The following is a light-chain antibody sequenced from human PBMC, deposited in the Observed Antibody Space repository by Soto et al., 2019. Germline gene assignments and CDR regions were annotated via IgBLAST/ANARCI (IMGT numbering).Light chain of an antibody. CDR1: SSDVGGYNY. CDR3: SSYTSSTTLV. Sequence: QSALTQPASVSGSPGQSITISCTGTSSDVGGYNYVSWYQQHPGKAPKLIIYDVSNRPSGLSNRFSGSKSGNTASLTISGLEAEDEAYYYSSSYTSSTTLVFGTGTKVTVL. J-gene: IGLJ1*01. CDR2: DVS. V-gene: IGLV2-14*01.